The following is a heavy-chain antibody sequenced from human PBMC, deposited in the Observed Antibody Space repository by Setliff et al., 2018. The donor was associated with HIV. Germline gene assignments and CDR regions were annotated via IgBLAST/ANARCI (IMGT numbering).Heavy chain of an antibody. J-gene: IGHJ3*02. CDR2: IDTDGSIT. Sequence: GGSLRLSCAASGFIFSSKWMHWVRQVPGKGLVWVSRIDTDGSITSYADSVKGRFTISRDNAKSTLYLQMNNLRAEDTAVYCCARSKGHLYYDDDTGYVLRAFDIWGQGTMVTVSS. D-gene: IGHD3-22*01. V-gene: IGHV3-74*01. CDR3: ARSKGHLYYDDDTGYVLRAFDI. CDR1: GFIFSSKW.